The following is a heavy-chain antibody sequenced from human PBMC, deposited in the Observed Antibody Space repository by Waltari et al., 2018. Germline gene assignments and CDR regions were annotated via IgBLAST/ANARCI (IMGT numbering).Heavy chain of an antibody. J-gene: IGHJ6*02. CDR3: ASHFWRGYSHRYGMDV. D-gene: IGHD3-3*02. CDR1: GGTFSSYA. Sequence: QVQLVQSGAEVKKPGSSVKVSCKASGGTFSSYALSWVRQAPGQGLEWMGGIIPIFGTANYAQKFQGRVTITADESTSTAYMELSSLRSEDTAVYYCASHFWRGYSHRYGMDVWGQGTTVTVSS. CDR2: IIPIFGTA. V-gene: IGHV1-69*13.